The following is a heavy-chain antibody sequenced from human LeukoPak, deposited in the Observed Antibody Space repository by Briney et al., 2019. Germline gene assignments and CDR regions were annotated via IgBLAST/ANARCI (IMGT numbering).Heavy chain of an antibody. V-gene: IGHV5-51*01. CDR1: GYSFTTYW. Sequence: GESLKISCWGSGYSFTTYWIGWVRQMPGKGLEWLGMIFPGDSDSRYSPSFQGRVTIEADNYITTAYLQWNSLTASDTAMYYCVRHGVSRSSGGPSFDYWGQGTLVTVSS. D-gene: IGHD6-6*01. CDR2: IFPGDSDS. J-gene: IGHJ4*02. CDR3: VRHGVSRSSGGPSFDY.